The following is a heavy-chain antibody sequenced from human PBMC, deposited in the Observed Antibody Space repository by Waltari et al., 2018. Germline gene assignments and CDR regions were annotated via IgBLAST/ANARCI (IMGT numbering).Heavy chain of an antibody. J-gene: IGHJ4*02. Sequence: QFQLVQSGAQVKKPGASVTVSCKASGYTFPSYAIHWVRQGPGQRHEWLGWINAGNGNTKYSQTFQSRVIITRDTSASTDYMELSSLRSADTAVYYCARGAVAGTSPFDYWGQGTLVTVSS. CDR2: INAGNGNT. V-gene: IGHV1-3*01. CDR1: GYTFPSYA. CDR3: ARGAVAGTSPFDY. D-gene: IGHD6-19*01.